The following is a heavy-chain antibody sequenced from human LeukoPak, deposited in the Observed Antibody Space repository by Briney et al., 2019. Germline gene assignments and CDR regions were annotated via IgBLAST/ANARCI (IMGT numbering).Heavy chain of an antibody. D-gene: IGHD3-22*01. CDR1: GGSFSGYY. CDR2: INHSGST. Sequence: PSETLSLTCAVYGGSFSGYYWSWIRQPPGKGLEWIGEINHSGSTNYNPSLKSRVTISVDTSKNQFSLKLSSVTAADTAVYYCARWYYESGRGYVYDYWGQGTLVTVSS. J-gene: IGHJ4*02. V-gene: IGHV4-34*01. CDR3: ARWYYESGRGYVYDY.